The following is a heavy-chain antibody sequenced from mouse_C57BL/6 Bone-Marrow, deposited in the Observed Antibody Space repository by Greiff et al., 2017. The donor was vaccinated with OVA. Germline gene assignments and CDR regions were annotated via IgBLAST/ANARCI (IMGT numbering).Heavy chain of an antibody. V-gene: IGHV5-6*01. D-gene: IGHD1-1*01. Sequence: EVQRVESGGDLVKPGGSLKLSCAASGFTFSSYGMSWVRQTPDKRLEWVATISSGGSYTYYPDSVKGRFTISRDNAKNTLYLQMSSLKSEDTAMYYCARHSPPFYYYGSSYDYWGQGTTLTVSS. CDR3: ARHSPPFYYYGSSYDY. CDR2: ISSGGSYT. CDR1: GFTFSSYG. J-gene: IGHJ2*01.